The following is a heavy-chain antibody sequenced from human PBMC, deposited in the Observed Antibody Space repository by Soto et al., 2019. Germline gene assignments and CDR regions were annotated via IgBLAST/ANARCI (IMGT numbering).Heavy chain of an antibody. V-gene: IGHV3-21*01. J-gene: IGHJ4*02. D-gene: IGHD3-3*02. Sequence: GGSLRLSCVAPGFTFSSYSVNWVRQAPGKGLEWVSSISTISNYIYYADSVKGRFTISRDNAKNSLYLQMNSLRAEDTAVYYCARVHRESLLAEYYFDFWGQGTLVTVSS. CDR3: ARVHRESLLAEYYFDF. CDR2: ISTISNYI. CDR1: GFTFSSYS.